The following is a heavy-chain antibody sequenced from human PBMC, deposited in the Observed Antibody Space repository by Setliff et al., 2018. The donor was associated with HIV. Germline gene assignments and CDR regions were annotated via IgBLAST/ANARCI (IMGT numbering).Heavy chain of an antibody. CDR2: IYYSGNT. V-gene: IGHV4-30-4*08. Sequence: SETLSLTCTVSGGSISSADYYWSWIRQPPGKGLEWIGYIYYSGNTYFNPALESRITMSLDTSKNQFSLNLDSVTAADTAVYYCARLGYSGSLVGAFDIWGQGTMVTVSS. D-gene: IGHD1-26*01. CDR1: GGSISSADYY. CDR3: ARLGYSGSLVGAFDI. J-gene: IGHJ3*02.